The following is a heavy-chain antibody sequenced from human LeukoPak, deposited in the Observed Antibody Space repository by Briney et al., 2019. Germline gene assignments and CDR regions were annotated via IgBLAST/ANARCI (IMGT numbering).Heavy chain of an antibody. CDR3: ARDDSGSPDY. CDR2: ISTYNGNT. J-gene: IGHJ4*02. V-gene: IGHV1-18*01. Sequence: WIGWISTYNGNTNYAQKLQGRVTMTTDTSTSTAYMELRSLRSDDTAVYYCARDDSGSPDYWGQGTLVTVSS. D-gene: IGHD1-26*01.